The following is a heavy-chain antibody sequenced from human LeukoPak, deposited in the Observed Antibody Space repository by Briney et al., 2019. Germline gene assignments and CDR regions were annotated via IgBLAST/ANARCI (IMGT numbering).Heavy chain of an antibody. D-gene: IGHD2-15*01. Sequence: PGGSLRLSCAASGFTFSSFGMHWVRQAPGKGLEWVALTWSDGSDYFYPDSVKGRFTISRDNSKSTVYLQMNSLRDEDTAVYFCARDRGYCRGGRCYSNYFDLWGQGTLVTVSS. V-gene: IGHV3-33*01. CDR1: GFTFSSFG. CDR3: ARDRGYCRGGRCYSNYFDL. J-gene: IGHJ4*02. CDR2: TWSDGSDY.